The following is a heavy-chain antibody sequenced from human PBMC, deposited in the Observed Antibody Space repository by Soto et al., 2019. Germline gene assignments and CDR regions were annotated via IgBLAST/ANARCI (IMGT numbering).Heavy chain of an antibody. Sequence: ESLNSSCEVSGSSVTSYLISCVRQMPGKGLEWMGRIDPSDSYTNYSPSFQGHVTISADKSISTAYLQWSSLKASDTAMYYCASSPQGTSCYSCPEYYYYYGMDVWGQGTTVTVSS. D-gene: IGHD2-2*02. J-gene: IGHJ6*02. CDR2: IDPSDSYT. CDR1: GSSVTSYL. V-gene: IGHV5-10-1*01. CDR3: ASSPQGTSCYSCPEYYYYYGMDV.